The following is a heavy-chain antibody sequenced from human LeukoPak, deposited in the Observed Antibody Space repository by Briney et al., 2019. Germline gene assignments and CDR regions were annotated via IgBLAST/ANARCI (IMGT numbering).Heavy chain of an antibody. CDR2: IWYDGSNK. J-gene: IGHJ4*02. Sequence: GGSLRLSCAASGFTFSSYGMHWVRRAPGKGLEWVAVIWYDGSNKYYADSVKGRFTISRDNSKNTLYLQMNSLRAEDTAVYYCARDLHYYGSGSYYPLLDYWGQGTLVTVSP. CDR3: ARDLHYYGSGSYYPLLDY. CDR1: GFTFSSYG. D-gene: IGHD3-10*01. V-gene: IGHV3-33*01.